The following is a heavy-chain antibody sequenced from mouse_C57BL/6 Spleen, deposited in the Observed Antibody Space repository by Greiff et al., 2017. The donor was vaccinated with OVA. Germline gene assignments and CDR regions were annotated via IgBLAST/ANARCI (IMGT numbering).Heavy chain of an antibody. CDR2: INPSNGGT. J-gene: IGHJ2*01. D-gene: IGHD1-1*01. CDR3: AKLLRDY. CDR1: GFNFTSYW. V-gene: IGHV1-53*01. Sequence: QVQLLQSGAELVKPGASVKLSCKASGFNFTSYWMHWVKQRPGQGLEWIGNINPSNGGTDYNEKFKSKATLTVSKSSSTAYMQLGSLTSEDSAVFGGAKLLRDYWGQGTTLTVSS.